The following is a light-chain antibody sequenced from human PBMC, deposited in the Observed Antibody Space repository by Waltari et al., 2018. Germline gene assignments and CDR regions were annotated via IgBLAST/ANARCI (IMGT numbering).Light chain of an antibody. V-gene: IGLV3-25*03. J-gene: IGLJ2*01. CDR1: ALPNKY. CDR2: KDT. CDR3: QSSDSSSTYVV. Sequence: SYKLTQPPSVSVSPGQTATITCSGDALPNKYAYWYQWKPGQAPVVVVYKDTERPSGIPGRFSGSTSGTTISLAVSGVQAEDEADYYCQSSDSSSTYVVFGGGTRLTVL.